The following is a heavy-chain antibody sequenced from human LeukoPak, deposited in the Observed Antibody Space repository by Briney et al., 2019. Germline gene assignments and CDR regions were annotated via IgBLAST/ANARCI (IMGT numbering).Heavy chain of an antibody. CDR2: INPSGGST. D-gene: IGHD2/OR15-2a*01. CDR3: ARILRRHGTTFDY. V-gene: IGHV1-46*01. J-gene: IGHJ4*02. CDR1: GYTFTSFY. Sequence: ASVNVSCKAVGYTFTSFYIHWVRQAPGQGLEWMGLINPSGGSTTFAERFQGRVAMTTDRSTDTVYMELRSLKSEDTAFYYCARILRRHGTTFDYWGQGTLVTVS.